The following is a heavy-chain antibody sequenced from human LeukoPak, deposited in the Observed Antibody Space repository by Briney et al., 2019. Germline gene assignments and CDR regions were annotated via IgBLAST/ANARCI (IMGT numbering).Heavy chain of an antibody. CDR1: GGTFSSYA. CDR3: ARDRSEMATTRTFDY. CDR2: IIPIFGTT. D-gene: IGHD5-24*01. V-gene: IGHV1-69*05. Sequence: SVKVSCKASGGTFSSYAISWVRQAPGQGLEWMGGIIPIFGTTNYAQKFQGRVTITTDESTSTAYMELSSLRSEDTAVYYCARDRSEMATTRTFDYWGQGTLVTVSS. J-gene: IGHJ4*02.